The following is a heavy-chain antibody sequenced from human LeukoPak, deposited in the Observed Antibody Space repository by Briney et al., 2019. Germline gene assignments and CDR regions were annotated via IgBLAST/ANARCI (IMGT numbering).Heavy chain of an antibody. CDR2: IYHSGST. Sequence: SETLSLTCAVSGYSISSGYYWGWIRQPPGKGLEWIGSIYHSGSTYYNPSLKSRVTISVDTSKNQFSLKLSSVTAADTAVYYCARGRDYDYVWGSYRPYYFAYWGQGTLVTVSS. CDR3: ARGRDYDYVWGSYRPYYFAY. J-gene: IGHJ4*02. CDR1: GYSISSGYY. V-gene: IGHV4-38-2*01. D-gene: IGHD3-16*02.